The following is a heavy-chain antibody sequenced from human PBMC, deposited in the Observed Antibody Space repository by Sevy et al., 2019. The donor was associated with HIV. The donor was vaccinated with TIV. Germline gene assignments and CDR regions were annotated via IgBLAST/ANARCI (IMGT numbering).Heavy chain of an antibody. Sequence: GGSLRLSCAASGFTVSSNYMSWVRQAPGKGLEWVSIIYIGGSTYYADSVKGRFTISRDNSKNTLYLQMNSLRAEDTAVYYCAGKYYYVSGSYSYYYYMDVWGKGTTVTVSS. D-gene: IGHD3-10*01. CDR2: IYIGGST. CDR1: GFTVSSNY. J-gene: IGHJ6*03. V-gene: IGHV3-53*01. CDR3: AGKYYYVSGSYSYYYYMDV.